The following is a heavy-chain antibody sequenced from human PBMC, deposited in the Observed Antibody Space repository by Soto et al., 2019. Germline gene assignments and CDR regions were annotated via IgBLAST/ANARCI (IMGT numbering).Heavy chain of an antibody. J-gene: IGHJ4*02. Sequence: EVQLVESGGGLVQPGRSLRLSCSASGFNFAAYTMSWVRLTPGKGLEWVGFIRRIAYGGTTDYAASVKGRFTISRDDSRKIVYLQMSRLNIEDTAVYYCSRSLAIDFDSWGQGTLVTVSS. CDR2: IRRIAYGGTT. CDR3: SRSLAIDFDS. V-gene: IGHV3-49*04. CDR1: GFNFAAYT.